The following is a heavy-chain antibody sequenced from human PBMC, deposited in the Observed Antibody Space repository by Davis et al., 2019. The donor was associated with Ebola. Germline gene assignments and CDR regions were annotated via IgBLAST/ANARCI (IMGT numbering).Heavy chain of an antibody. CDR3: ASPRTTVVIPAYYGMDV. CDR2: IIPIFGTA. Sequence: SVKVSCKASGGTFSSYAISWVRQAPGQGLEWMGGIIPIFGTANYAQKFQGRVTITADESTSTAYMELSSLRSEDTAVYYCASPRTTVVIPAYYGMDVWGQGTTVTVSS. V-gene: IGHV1-69*13. CDR1: GGTFSSYA. D-gene: IGHD4-23*01. J-gene: IGHJ6*02.